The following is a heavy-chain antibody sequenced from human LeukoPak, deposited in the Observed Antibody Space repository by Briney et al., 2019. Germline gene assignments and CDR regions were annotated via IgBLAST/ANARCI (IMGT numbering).Heavy chain of an antibody. V-gene: IGHV1-2*02. Sequence: ASVKVSCKASGYTFTGYYMHRVRQAPGQGLEWMGWINPNSGGTNYAQKFQGRVTMTRDTSISTAYMELSRLRSDDTAVYYCAREDDIVVVPAAIRGAGRWFDPWGQGTLVTVSS. CDR3: AREDDIVVVPAAIRGAGRWFDP. CDR1: GYTFTGYY. J-gene: IGHJ5*02. CDR2: INPNSGGT. D-gene: IGHD2-2*02.